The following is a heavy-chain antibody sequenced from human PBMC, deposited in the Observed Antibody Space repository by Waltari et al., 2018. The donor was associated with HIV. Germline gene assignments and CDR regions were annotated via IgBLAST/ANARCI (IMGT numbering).Heavy chain of an antibody. J-gene: IGHJ4*02. CDR3: ARGAPPGVVVPAAKSRGEIFGVVSDY. Sequence: EVQLVESGGGLVQPGGSLRLSCAASGFTFSSYSMNWVRQAPGKGLEWVSYISSSSSTIYYADSVKGRFTISRDNAKNSLYLQRNSLRAEDTAVYYCARGAPPGVVVPAAKSRGEIFGVVSDYWGQGTLVTVSS. D-gene: IGHD2-2*01. CDR2: ISSSSSTI. V-gene: IGHV3-48*01. CDR1: GFTFSSYS.